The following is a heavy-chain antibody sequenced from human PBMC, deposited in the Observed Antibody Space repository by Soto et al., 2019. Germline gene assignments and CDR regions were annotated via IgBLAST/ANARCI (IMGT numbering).Heavy chain of an antibody. CDR3: ARSSVRGWSY. CDR2: ITHSGST. D-gene: IGHD3-10*02. J-gene: IGHJ4*02. V-gene: IGHV4-34*01. CDR1: GGSFSCYY. Sequence: PWETLSLTCAVYGGSFSCYYWTWIRQPPGKGLEWIGEITHSGSTNYNPSLKSRVTISVDTSKNQFSLNLNSVTAADTAVYYCARSSVRGWSYWGQGTLVTVSS.